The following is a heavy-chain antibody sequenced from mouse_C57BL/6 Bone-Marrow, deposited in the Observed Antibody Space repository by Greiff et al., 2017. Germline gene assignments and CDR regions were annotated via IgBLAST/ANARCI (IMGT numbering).Heavy chain of an antibody. D-gene: IGHD4-1*01. CDR1: GFTFSSYA. CDR3: ARGWDYYAMDY. CDR2: ISDGGSYT. J-gene: IGHJ4*01. Sequence: EVKLMESGGGLVKPGGSLKLSCAASGFTFSSYAMSWVRQTPDKRLEWVATISDGGSYTYYPDNVKGRFTISRDNAKNNLYLQMSHLKSEDTAMYYCARGWDYYAMDYWGQGTSVTVSS. V-gene: IGHV5-4*03.